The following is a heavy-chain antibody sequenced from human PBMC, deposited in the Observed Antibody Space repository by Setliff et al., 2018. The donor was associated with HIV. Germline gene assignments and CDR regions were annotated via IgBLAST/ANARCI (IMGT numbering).Heavy chain of an antibody. CDR1: GFTFSGYS. J-gene: IGHJ6*02. Sequence: GGSLRLSCAASGFTFSGYSMTWVRQAPGKGPEWVSAISGSSTYIYYADSVKGRFTISRDNSKNTLFLQMNSLRAEDTAVYYCAKSRDYQLLHYYGVDVWGQGTTVTVSS. CDR2: ISGSSTYI. V-gene: IGHV3-23*01. CDR3: AKSRDYQLLHYYGVDV. D-gene: IGHD2-2*01.